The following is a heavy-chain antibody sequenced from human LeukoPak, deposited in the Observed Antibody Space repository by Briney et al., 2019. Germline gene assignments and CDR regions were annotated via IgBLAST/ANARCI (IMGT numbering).Heavy chain of an antibody. CDR1: GGSISSSSYY. V-gene: IGHV4-39*01. Sequence: SETLSLTCTVSGGSISSSSYYWGWIRQPPGKGLEWIGSIYYSGSTYYNPSLKSRVTISVDTSKNQFSLKLSSVTAADTAVYYCARRPFSYGDYWGQGTLVTVSS. D-gene: IGHD5-18*01. J-gene: IGHJ4*02. CDR3: ARRPFSYGDY. CDR2: IYYSGST.